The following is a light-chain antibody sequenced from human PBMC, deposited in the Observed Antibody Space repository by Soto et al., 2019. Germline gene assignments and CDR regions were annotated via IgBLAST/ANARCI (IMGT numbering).Light chain of an antibody. CDR2: ENN. V-gene: IGLV1-40*01. Sequence: QSVLTQPPSVSEAPGQRDTISCTGSSSNIGAGYEAHWYQQVPGTAPQLLIYENNNRPSGVPDRFSGSKSGTSASLAITGLQAEDEAEYYCQSYDSSLSGYVFGTGTKLTVL. CDR1: SSNIGAGYE. J-gene: IGLJ1*01. CDR3: QSYDSSLSGYV.